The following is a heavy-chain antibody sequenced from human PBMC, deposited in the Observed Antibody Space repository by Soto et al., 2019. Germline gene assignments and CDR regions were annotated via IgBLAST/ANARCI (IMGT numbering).Heavy chain of an antibody. CDR2: ISGSGGST. D-gene: IGHD5-12*01. Sequence: IRWVRQAPGKGLEWVSAISGSGGSTNYADSVKGRFTISRDNAKNSLSLQMNSLRAEDTAVYYCATVLRGDNDNDGYWRQGTLVTVSS. V-gene: IGHV3-23*01. CDR3: ATVLRGDNDNDGY. J-gene: IGHJ4*02.